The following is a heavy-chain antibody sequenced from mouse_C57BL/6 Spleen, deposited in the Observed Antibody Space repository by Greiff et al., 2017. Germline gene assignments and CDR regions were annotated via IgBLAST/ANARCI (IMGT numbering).Heavy chain of an antibody. Sequence: QVQLQQSGAELVNPGASVKLSCKASGYTFTEYTIHWVKQRSGQGLEWIGWFYPGSGSIKYNEKFKDKATLTADKSSSTVYMELSRLTSEDSAVYFGASHEAFYDGYWYFDVWGTGTTVTVSS. CDR2: FYPGSGSI. CDR1: GYTFTEYT. J-gene: IGHJ1*03. CDR3: ASHEAFYDGYWYFDV. V-gene: IGHV1-62-2*01. D-gene: IGHD2-3*01.